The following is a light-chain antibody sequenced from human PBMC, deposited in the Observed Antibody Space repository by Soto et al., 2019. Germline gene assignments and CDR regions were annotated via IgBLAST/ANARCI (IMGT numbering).Light chain of an antibody. CDR1: KLGDKY. Sequence: SYELTQPPSVSVSPGQTASITCSGDKLGDKYACWYQQKPGQSPVLVIYQDSKRPSGIPERFSGSNSGNTATLTISGTQAMDEAVYYCQAWDSSTAYVVFGGGTKLTVL. CDR3: QAWDSSTAYVV. V-gene: IGLV3-1*01. J-gene: IGLJ2*01. CDR2: QDS.